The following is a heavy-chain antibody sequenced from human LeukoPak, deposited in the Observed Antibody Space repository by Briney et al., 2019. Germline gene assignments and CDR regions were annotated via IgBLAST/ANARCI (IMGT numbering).Heavy chain of an antibody. D-gene: IGHD6-19*01. CDR1: GFTFSSYS. CDR3: ARWGGYSSGVLSRHHFDY. J-gene: IGHJ4*02. V-gene: IGHV3-21*01. Sequence: GGSLRLSCAASGFTFSSYSMNWVRQAPGKGLEWVSSISSSSSYIYYADSVKGRFTISRDNAKNSLYLQMNSLRAEDTAVYYCARWGGYSSGVLSRHHFDYWGQGTLVTVSS. CDR2: ISSSSSYI.